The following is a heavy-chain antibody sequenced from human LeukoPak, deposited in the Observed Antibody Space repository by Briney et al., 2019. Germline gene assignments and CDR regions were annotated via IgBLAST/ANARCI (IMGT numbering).Heavy chain of an antibody. V-gene: IGHV4-59*08. D-gene: IGHD4-11*01. CDR1: GGSITSCF. J-gene: IGHJ4*02. CDR2: IYYSGRT. CDR3: ARLPNYSHYFDS. Sequence: KPSETLSLTCTVSGGSITSCFWSWIRQPPGKGLEWIGYIYYSGRTNYNPSLKSRVTMSVGTSKIHFSLRLTSVTAADTAVYYCARLPNYSHYFDSWGQGTLVTVSS.